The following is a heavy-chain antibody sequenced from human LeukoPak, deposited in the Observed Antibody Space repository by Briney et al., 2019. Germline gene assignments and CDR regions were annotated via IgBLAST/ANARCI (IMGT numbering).Heavy chain of an antibody. J-gene: IGHJ4*02. CDR3: AKGTACSSTSCYGGFDY. Sequence: GGSLRLSCAASGFTFSSYAMSWVRQAPGKGLEWVSAISGSGGSTYYADSVKGRFTISRDNSKNTLYLQMNSLRAEDTAVYYCAKGTACSSTSCYGGFDYWGQGTLVTVSS. CDR1: GFTFSSYA. D-gene: IGHD2-2*01. V-gene: IGHV3-23*01. CDR2: ISGSGGST.